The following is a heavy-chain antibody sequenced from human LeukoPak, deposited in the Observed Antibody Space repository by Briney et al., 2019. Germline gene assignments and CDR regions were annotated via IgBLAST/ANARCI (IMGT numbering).Heavy chain of an antibody. V-gene: IGHV4-34*01. CDR2: INHSGST. CDR3: ARNYCTNGVCRDY. D-gene: IGHD2-8*01. J-gene: IGHJ4*02. CDR1: GGFLRCYY. Sequence: TSETLSLTCAVYGGFLRCYYWSWIRQPPGKGLEWIGEINHSGSTNYNPSLKSRVTISVDTSKNQFSLKLSSVTAADTAVYYCARNYCTNGVCRDYWGQGTLVTVSS.